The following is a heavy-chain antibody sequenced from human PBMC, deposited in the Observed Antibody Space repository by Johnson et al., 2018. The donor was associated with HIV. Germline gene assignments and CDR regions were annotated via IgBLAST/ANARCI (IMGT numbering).Heavy chain of an antibody. Sequence: MQLVESGGGLIQPGGSLRLSCAASGFTVSSNYMSWVRQAPGKGLEWVGRIKSKTDGGTTDYAAPVKGRFTISRDDSKNTLYLQMNSLKTEDTAVYYCARGLQSLIVVIKRGAFNIWGQGTMVTVSS. CDR1: GFTVSSNY. CDR2: IKSKTDGGTT. CDR3: ARGLQSLIVVIKRGAFNI. V-gene: IGHV3-15*01. J-gene: IGHJ3*02. D-gene: IGHD3-22*01.